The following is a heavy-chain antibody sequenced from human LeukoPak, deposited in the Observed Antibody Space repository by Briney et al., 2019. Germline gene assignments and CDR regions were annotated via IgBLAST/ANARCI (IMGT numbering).Heavy chain of an antibody. V-gene: IGHV4-34*01. Sequence: SETLSLTCAVYGGSFSGYYWSWIRQPPGKGLGWIGEINHSGSTNYNPSLKSRVTISVDTSKNQFSLKLSSVTAADTAVYYCARGKSSSLRLGHWFDPWGQGTLVTVSS. CDR3: ARGKSSSLRLGHWFDP. D-gene: IGHD6-13*01. CDR1: GGSFSGYY. CDR2: INHSGST. J-gene: IGHJ5*02.